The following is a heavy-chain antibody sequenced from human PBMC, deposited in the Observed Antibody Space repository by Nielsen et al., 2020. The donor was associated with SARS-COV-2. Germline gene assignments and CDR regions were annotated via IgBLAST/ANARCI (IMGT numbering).Heavy chain of an antibody. Sequence: SETLSLTCTVSGGSISSYYWSWIRQPPGKGLEWIGYIYYSGSTNYNPSLKSRVTISVDTSKNQFSLKLSSVTAAGTAVYYCARVEFSYFDYWGQGTLVTVSS. CDR1: GGSISSYY. V-gene: IGHV4-59*01. D-gene: IGHD3-10*01. CDR3: ARVEFSYFDY. CDR2: IYYSGST. J-gene: IGHJ4*02.